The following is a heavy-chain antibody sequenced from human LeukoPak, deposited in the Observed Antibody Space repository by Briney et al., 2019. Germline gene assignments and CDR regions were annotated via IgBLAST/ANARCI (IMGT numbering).Heavy chain of an antibody. D-gene: IGHD6-19*01. J-gene: IGHJ4*02. CDR2: IYYSGST. V-gene: IGHV4-59*08. CDR3: ARLVSGVGYFDY. CDR1: GGSICGYY. Sequence: PETLSLTCTVSGGSICGYYWSWIRQPPGKGLEWIGYIYYSGSTNYNPSLKSRVTISVDTSKNQFSLKLSSVTAADTAVYYCARLVSGVGYFDYWGQGTLVTVSS.